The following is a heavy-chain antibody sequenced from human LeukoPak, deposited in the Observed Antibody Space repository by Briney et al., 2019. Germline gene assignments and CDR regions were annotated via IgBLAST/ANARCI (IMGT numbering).Heavy chain of an antibody. CDR1: GFTFSSYS. J-gene: IGHJ4*02. CDR3: ARGLRPYSSSYPFDY. V-gene: IGHV3-48*01. CDR2: ISSSSSTI. Sequence: PTGGSLRLSCAASGFTFSSYSMNWVRQAPGKGLEWVSYISSSSSTIYYADSVKGRFTISRDNSKNTLYLQMNSLRAEDTAVYYCARGLRPYSSSYPFDYWGQGTLVTVSS. D-gene: IGHD6-13*01.